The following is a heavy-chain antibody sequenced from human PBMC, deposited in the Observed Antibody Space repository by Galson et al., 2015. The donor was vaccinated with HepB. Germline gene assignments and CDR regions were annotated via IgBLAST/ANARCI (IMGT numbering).Heavy chain of an antibody. J-gene: IGHJ2*01. CDR3: ARDLTCSGGCGFNRYFDL. D-gene: IGHD2-15*01. CDR2: VYRSGFA. CDR1: DDSISSGGYY. Sequence: TLSLTCTVSDDSISSGGYYWTWFRQHPGKGLEWIGYVYRSGFAYYNPSLKSHVAMSVDTSENQFSLKLRSVTASDTAIYYCARDLTCSGGCGFNRYFDLWGRGTLVTVSS. V-gene: IGHV4-31*01.